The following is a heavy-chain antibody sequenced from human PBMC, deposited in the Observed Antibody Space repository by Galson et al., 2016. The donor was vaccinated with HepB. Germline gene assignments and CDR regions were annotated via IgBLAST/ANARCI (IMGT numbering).Heavy chain of an antibody. D-gene: IGHD3-22*01. CDR1: GSSFTQYW. V-gene: IGHV5-51*01. Sequence: QSGAEVKKPGESLKISCQGSGSSFTQYWIGWVRQMPGEGPEWMGIIYPGDSDTRYGPSCQGQVTISADKSIRIAYLQWSSLKASDTAMYYCARLSPAGDSSSLSYFDRWGQGTLVTVSS. CDR3: ARLSPAGDSSSLSYFDR. CDR2: IYPGDSDT. J-gene: IGHJ4*02.